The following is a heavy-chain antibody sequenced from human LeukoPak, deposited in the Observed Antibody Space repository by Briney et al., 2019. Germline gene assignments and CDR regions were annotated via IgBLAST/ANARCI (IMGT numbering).Heavy chain of an antibody. V-gene: IGHV3-23*01. CDR1: GFTFSSYA. CDR3: AKLASYSSSSAAADP. J-gene: IGHJ5*02. Sequence: AGGSLRLSCAASGFTFSSYAMSWVRQAPGKGLEWVSAISGSGYSTYYADSVKGRFTISRDNSKNTLYLQMSSLRAEDTAVYYCAKLASYSSSSAAADPWGQGTLVTVSS. CDR2: ISGSGYST. D-gene: IGHD6-6*01.